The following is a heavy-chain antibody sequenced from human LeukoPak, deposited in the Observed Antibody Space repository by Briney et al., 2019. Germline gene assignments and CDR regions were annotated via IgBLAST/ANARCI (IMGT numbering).Heavy chain of an antibody. V-gene: IGHV1-2*02. CDR3: ARRLRSGYYPFDY. J-gene: IGHJ4*02. CDR2: INPNSGGT. Sequence: ASVKVSCKASGYSFNSQGMNWVRQAPGQGLEWMGWINPNSGGTNYAQKFQGRVTMTRDTSISTAYMELSRLRSDDTAVYYCARRLRSGYYPFDYWGQGTLVTVSS. D-gene: IGHD3-22*01. CDR1: GYSFNSQG.